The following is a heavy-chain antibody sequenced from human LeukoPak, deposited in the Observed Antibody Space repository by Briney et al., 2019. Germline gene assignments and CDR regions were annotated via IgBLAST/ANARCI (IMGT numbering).Heavy chain of an antibody. D-gene: IGHD3-22*01. J-gene: IGHJ5*02. Sequence: GGSLTLSCAASGFTLSSYWMHWVRQAPGKGLVWVSRIKTDGSSTNYADSVKGRFTISRDNAKNSLYLQMNSLRAEDTAVYYCASVGDSSGFRPWGQGTLVTVSS. CDR1: GFTLSSYW. CDR3: ASVGDSSGFRP. V-gene: IGHV3-74*01. CDR2: IKTDGSST.